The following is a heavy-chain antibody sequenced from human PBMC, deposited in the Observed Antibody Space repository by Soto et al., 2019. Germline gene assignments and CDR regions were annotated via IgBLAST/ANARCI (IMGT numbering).Heavy chain of an antibody. J-gene: IGHJ1*01. D-gene: IGHD2-2*01. CDR3: VRDYNFTPSIVPGLGALRDIVEVPAAIGY. Sequence: SVTVCCKASGYTFTSYAMHWVRLASEQRLEWMGWINAGNVNTKYSQKFQGRVTITRATSASTAYMELSSLRSEDTAVYYCVRDYNFTPSIVPGLGALRDIVEVPAAIGYSGRGTLVPGSA. CDR2: INAGNVNT. CDR1: GYTFTSYA. V-gene: IGHV1-3*01.